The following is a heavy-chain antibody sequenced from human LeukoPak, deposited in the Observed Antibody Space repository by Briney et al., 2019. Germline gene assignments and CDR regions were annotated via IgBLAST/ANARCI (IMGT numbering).Heavy chain of an antibody. CDR1: GGSISSYY. CDR2: INHSGST. J-gene: IGHJ5*02. D-gene: IGHD1-14*01. V-gene: IGHV4-34*01. CDR3: ARRRKGTPTWFDP. Sequence: SETLSLTCTVSGGSISSYYWSWIRQPPGKGLEWIGEINHSGSTNYNPSLKSRVTISVDTSKNQFSLKLSSVTAADTAVYYCARRRKGTPTWFDPWGQGTLVTVSS.